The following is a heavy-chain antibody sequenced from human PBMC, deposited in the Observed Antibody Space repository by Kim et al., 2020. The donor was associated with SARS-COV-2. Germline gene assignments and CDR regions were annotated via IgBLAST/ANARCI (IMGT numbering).Heavy chain of an antibody. J-gene: IGHJ4*02. V-gene: IGHV3-23*01. D-gene: IGHD6-19*01. Sequence: GGSLRLSCAASGFMFSSHAMSWVRQTPGKGLEWVSVINADGSTYYTDSVKGRFSISRDNSKNTLYLQVNSLRAADTAVYYCASRPSQYSSGALGYWGQGTLVTVSS. CDR1: GFMFSSHA. CDR2: INADGST. CDR3: ASRPSQYSSGALGY.